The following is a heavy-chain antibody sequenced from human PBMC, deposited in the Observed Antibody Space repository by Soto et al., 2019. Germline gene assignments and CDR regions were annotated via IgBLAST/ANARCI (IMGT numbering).Heavy chain of an antibody. CDR3: ARLMTTVVTTYAFDI. Sequence: QLQLQESGPGLVKPSETLSLTCTVSGGSISSSSYYWGWIRQPPGKGLEWIGSIYYSGSTYYNPSLKSRVTISVDTSKNQFSLKLSSVTAADTAVYYCARLMTTVVTTYAFDIWGQGTMVTVSS. D-gene: IGHD4-17*01. J-gene: IGHJ3*02. V-gene: IGHV4-39*01. CDR2: IYYSGST. CDR1: GGSISSSSYY.